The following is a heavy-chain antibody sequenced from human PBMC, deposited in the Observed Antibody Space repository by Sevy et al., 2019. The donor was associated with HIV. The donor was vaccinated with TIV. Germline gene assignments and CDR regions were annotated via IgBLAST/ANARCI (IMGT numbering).Heavy chain of an antibody. V-gene: IGHV4-59*08. CDR3: AGENAWGRGYS. J-gene: IGHJ4*02. CDR1: GGSITSLY. CDR2: IYYNGHI. Sequence: GSLRLSCTVSGGSITSLYWNWIRQPPGKGLEWIANIYYNGHINYNPSLKSRVTLSLDTSKNQFSLRLSSVTAADTAMYYCAGENAWGRGYSWGQGTLVTASS. D-gene: IGHD1-26*01.